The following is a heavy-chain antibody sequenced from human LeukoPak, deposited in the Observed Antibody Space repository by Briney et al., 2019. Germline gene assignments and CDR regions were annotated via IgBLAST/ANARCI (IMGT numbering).Heavy chain of an antibody. CDR3: TTTGSDYYYYGMDV. J-gene: IGHJ6*02. V-gene: IGHV3-15*07. CDR2: IKNKHEHQAT. CDR1: GFDFSGAY. Sequence: PGGSLRLSCAASGFDFSGAYMNWVRQAPGKGLEWVGLIKNKHEHQATDYAAPVKGRFTISRDDSKNTLYLQMNSLKTEDTAVYYCTTTGSDYYYYGMDVWGQGTTVTVSS. D-gene: IGHD3-10*01.